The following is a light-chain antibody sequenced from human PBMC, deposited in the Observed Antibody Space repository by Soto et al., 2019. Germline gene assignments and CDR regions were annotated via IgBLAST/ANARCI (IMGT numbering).Light chain of an antibody. Sequence: DIHMTQSPSTLSASVGDRVTISCRASQNIFTYLAWYQQKHGKAPKLLIFDASTLQSGVPPRFSGSGSGTEFTLTISSLQPDDFATYYCQHYTLYSASFGPGTKVDIK. V-gene: IGKV1-5*01. J-gene: IGKJ3*01. CDR3: QHYTLYSAS. CDR1: QNIFTY. CDR2: DAS.